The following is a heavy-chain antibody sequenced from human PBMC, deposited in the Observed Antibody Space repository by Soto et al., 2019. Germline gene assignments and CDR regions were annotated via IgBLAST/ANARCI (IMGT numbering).Heavy chain of an antibody. CDR2: ISAYNGNT. CDR1: GYTFTSYG. D-gene: IGHD2-15*01. CDR3: ARVEAFCSGGSCYPTFYYYYYYMDV. Sequence: ASVKVSCKASGYTFTSYGISWVRQAPGQGLEWMGWISAYNGNTNYAQKLQGRVTMTTDTSTSTAYMELRSLRSDDTAVYYCARVEAFCSGGSCYPTFYYYYYYMDVWGKGTTVTVSS. J-gene: IGHJ6*03. V-gene: IGHV1-18*01.